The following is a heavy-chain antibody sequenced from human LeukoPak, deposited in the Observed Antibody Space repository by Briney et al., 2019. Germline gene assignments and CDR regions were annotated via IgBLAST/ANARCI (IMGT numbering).Heavy chain of an antibody. V-gene: IGHV3-74*01. J-gene: IGHJ5*02. D-gene: IGHD5/OR15-5a*01. CDR2: INRDGSNT. CDR3: ARGEFTIFYDWFDP. Sequence: GGSLRLSCAASGFTFSSYCMHWVRQAPGKGLVWVSRINRDGSNTSYADSVKGRVTISRDNANNTLYLQMNSLRAEDTAVYYCARGEFTIFYDWFDPWGQGTLVTVSS. CDR1: GFTFSSYC.